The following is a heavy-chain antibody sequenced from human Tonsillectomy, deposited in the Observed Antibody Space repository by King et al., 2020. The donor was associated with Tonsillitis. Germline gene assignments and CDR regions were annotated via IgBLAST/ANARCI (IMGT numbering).Heavy chain of an antibody. J-gene: IGHJ4*02. CDR1: GFTFRNYA. D-gene: IGHD4-17*01. V-gene: IGHV3-30-3*01. Sequence: VQLVESGGGVVQPGRSLRLSCAASGFTFRNYAMHWVRQAPGKGLEWVAVISYDGSSIFYANSVKGRFTILRDNSKNTLYLQMNSLGAEDTAVYYCARENYGEQYFDYWGPGTLVTVSS. CDR3: ARENYGEQYFDY. CDR2: ISYDGSSI.